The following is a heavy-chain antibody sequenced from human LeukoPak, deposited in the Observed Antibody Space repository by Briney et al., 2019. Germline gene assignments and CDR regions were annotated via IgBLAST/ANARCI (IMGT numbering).Heavy chain of an antibody. CDR3: ARAVPWVTTAFDY. CDR2: IDHAGTT. V-gene: IGHV4-39*01. D-gene: IGHD4-17*01. J-gene: IGHJ4*02. Sequence: SETLSLTCVVSGGSIITNDYWWGWIRQPPGKGLEWIGTIDHAGTTFYNVSLKSRVTISVDTPNNQFSLRLNSVGAADTAVYYCARAVPWVTTAFDYWGQGTLVTVSS. CDR1: GGSIITNDYW.